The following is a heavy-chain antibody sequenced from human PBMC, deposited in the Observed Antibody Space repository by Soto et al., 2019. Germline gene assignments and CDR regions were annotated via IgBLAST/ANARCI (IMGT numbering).Heavy chain of an antibody. CDR3: AKGGAIVAAGTRVYLYHAIDV. CDR1: GYTFTGYY. CDR2: INPNSGDT. Sequence: QVQLVQSGTEVKRPGDSVKVSCKASGYTFTGYYVHWVRQAPGQGLEWMGWINPNSGDTYLAQRFQGRVTKNRDTSKGKAQKGLRSLTTDDTAEYYCAKGGAIVAAGTRVYLYHAIDVWGQGATVTVSS. V-gene: IGHV1-2*02. J-gene: IGHJ6*02. D-gene: IGHD5-12*01.